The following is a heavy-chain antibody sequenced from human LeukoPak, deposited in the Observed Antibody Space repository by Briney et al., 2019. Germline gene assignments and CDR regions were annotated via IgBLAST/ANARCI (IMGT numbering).Heavy chain of an antibody. CDR1: GYSISSGYY. Sequence: SETLSLTCTVSGYSISSGYYWGWIRQPPGKGLEWIGSIYHSGSTYYNPSLKSRVTISVDTSKNQSSLKLSSVTAADTAVYYCARNTVNWFDPWGQGTLVTVSS. V-gene: IGHV4-38-2*02. J-gene: IGHJ5*02. D-gene: IGHD4-17*01. CDR2: IYHSGST. CDR3: ARNTVNWFDP.